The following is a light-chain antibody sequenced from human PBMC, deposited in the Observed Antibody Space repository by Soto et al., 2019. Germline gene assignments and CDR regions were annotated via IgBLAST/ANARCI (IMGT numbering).Light chain of an antibody. V-gene: IGKV3-15*01. CDR2: GAA. Sequence: EIVMTQSPDTLSVSPGERATLSCRASQSVFSSLAWYQQKPGQAPRLLIYGAATRATGIPARVSGSGSGTEFTLTISSLQSEDFAVYYCQQYHNWPAFGQGTKV. J-gene: IGKJ1*01. CDR3: QQYHNWPA. CDR1: QSVFSS.